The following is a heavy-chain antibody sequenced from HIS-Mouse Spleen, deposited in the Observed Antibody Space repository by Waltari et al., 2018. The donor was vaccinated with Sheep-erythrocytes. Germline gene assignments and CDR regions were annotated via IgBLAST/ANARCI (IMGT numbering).Heavy chain of an antibody. CDR1: GYTFTGYY. D-gene: IGHD3-3*01. CDR3: ARGYYDFWSGSALGAFDI. J-gene: IGHJ3*02. Sequence: QVQLVQSGAEVKKPGASVKVSCKASGYTFTGYYMHWVRQAPGQGLEWMGWINHNRDGKNNAKKFQGRVTMNRDTSISTAYMELSRLRSDDTAVYYCARGYYDFWSGSALGAFDIWGQGTMVTVSS. CDR2: INHNRDGK. V-gene: IGHV1-2*02.